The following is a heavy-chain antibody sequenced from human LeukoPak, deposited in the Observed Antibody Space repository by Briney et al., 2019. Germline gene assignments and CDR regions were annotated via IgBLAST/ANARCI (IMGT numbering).Heavy chain of an antibody. V-gene: IGHV4-30-4*08. J-gene: IGHJ3*02. CDR1: GGSISSGDYY. CDR3: ARLGGNNAFDI. D-gene: IGHD4-23*01. CDR2: IYYSGST. Sequence: PSETLSLTCTVSGGSISSGDYYWSWIRQPPGKDLEWIGYIYYSGSTYYNPSLKSRVTISVDTSKNQFSLKLSSVTAVDTAVYYCARLGGNNAFDIWGQGTMVTVSS.